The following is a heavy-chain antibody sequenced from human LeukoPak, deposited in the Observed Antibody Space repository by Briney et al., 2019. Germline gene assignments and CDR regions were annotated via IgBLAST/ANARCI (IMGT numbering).Heavy chain of an antibody. CDR1: GFTVTTSY. D-gene: IGHD6-13*01. CDR3: ARQAAAATPFHY. CDR2: IYSGGAT. V-gene: IGHV3-66*02. J-gene: IGHJ4*02. Sequence: GGSLGLSCAASGFTVTTSYMSWFRQAPGKGLEWVSIIYSGGATYYAASVKGRFAISRDNSKNTLYLQMNGLRPEDTAMYYCARQAAAATPFHYWGQGSLVTVSS.